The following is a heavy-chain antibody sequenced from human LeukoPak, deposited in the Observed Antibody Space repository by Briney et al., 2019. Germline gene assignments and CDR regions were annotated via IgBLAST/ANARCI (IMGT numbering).Heavy chain of an antibody. J-gene: IGHJ4*02. D-gene: IGHD3-22*01. Sequence: SGTLSLTCTVSGGSISSYYWSWIRQPPGKGLEWIGYIYYSGSTNYNPSLKSRVTISVDTSKKQFSLKLSSVTAADTAVYYCARTSSDWAHEIDYWGQGTLVTVSS. CDR1: GGSISSYY. CDR2: IYYSGST. CDR3: ARTSSDWAHEIDY. V-gene: IGHV4-59*01.